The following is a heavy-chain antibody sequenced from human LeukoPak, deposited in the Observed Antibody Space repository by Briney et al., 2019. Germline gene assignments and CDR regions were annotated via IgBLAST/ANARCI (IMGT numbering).Heavy chain of an antibody. J-gene: IGHJ4*02. Sequence: SGTLSLTCSVSGGSVNNYYWRWIRQPPGKGLESIGYMYYNRNANYNPSLKSRATMSVDRSKNQVSLNLRSATAADTAVYYCARGLDYGDPIDYWGQGTLVTVSS. CDR1: GGSVNNYY. CDR3: ARGLDYGDPIDY. V-gene: IGHV4-59*02. CDR2: MYYNRNA. D-gene: IGHD4-17*01.